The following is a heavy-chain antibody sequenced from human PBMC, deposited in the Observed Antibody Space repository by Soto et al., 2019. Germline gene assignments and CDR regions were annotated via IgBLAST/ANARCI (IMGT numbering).Heavy chain of an antibody. CDR1: GYTFTSYG. D-gene: IGHD3-22*01. V-gene: IGHV1-18*01. Sequence: QVQLVQSGAEVKKPGASVKVSCKASGYTFTSYGISWVRQAPGQGLEWMGWISAYNGNTNYAQKLQGRVTMTTDTSTSTAYMELRSLRSDYTAVYYCARDGYYYDSSGSSTGYFDLWGRGTLVTVSS. CDR2: ISAYNGNT. J-gene: IGHJ2*01. CDR3: ARDGYYYDSSGSSTGYFDL.